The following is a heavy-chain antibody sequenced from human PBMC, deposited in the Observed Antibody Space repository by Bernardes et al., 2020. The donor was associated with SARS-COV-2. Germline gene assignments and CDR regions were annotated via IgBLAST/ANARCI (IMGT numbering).Heavy chain of an antibody. J-gene: IGHJ4*02. D-gene: IGHD3-3*01. Sequence: SETLSLTCTVSGVSISSSDWSWIRRPPGKGPEWIGDIYYSRTASYNPSLKSRVTTSADTSKNQFFLNLASVTAADSAVYYCARESSFGVVTYLDYWGQGILVTVSS. CDR3: ARESSFGVVTYLDY. CDR1: GVSISSSD. CDR2: IYYSRTA. V-gene: IGHV4-59*01.